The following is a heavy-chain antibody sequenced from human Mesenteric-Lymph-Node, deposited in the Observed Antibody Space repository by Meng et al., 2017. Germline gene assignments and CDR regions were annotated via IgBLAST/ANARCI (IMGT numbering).Heavy chain of an antibody. J-gene: IGHJ4*02. CDR2: IYHSGST. CDR1: GGSSSSSNW. Sequence: QGQVQGSGPGLVEPSGTLSLTGAVSGGSSSSSNWWSWVRQPPGKGLEWIGEIYHSGSTNYNPSLKSRVTISVDKSKNQFSLNLSSVAAADTAVYYCARVGQWLPIDYWGQGTLVTVSS. V-gene: IGHV4-4*02. CDR3: ARVGQWLPIDY. D-gene: IGHD6-19*01.